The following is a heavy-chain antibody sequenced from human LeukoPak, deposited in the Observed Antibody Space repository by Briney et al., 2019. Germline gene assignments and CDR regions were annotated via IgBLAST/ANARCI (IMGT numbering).Heavy chain of an antibody. D-gene: IGHD3-10*01. J-gene: IGHJ3*02. CDR2: IYYSGST. Sequence: TSETLSLTCTVSGGSISSYYWSWIRQPPGKGLEWIGYIYYSGSTNYNPSLKSRVTISVDTSKNQFSLKLSSVTAADTAVYYCARGFYGSGSYSSPGFHAFDMWGQGTMVTVSS. CDR3: ARGFYGSGSYSSPGFHAFDM. V-gene: IGHV4-59*12. CDR1: GGSISSYY.